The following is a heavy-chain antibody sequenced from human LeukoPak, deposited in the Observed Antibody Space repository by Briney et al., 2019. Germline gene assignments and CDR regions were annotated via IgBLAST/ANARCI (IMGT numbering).Heavy chain of an antibody. CDR2: TSGSGGST. CDR1: GFTFSSYG. V-gene: IGHV3-23*01. D-gene: IGHD2-21*02. CDR3: AKSGGDCA. J-gene: IGHJ5*02. Sequence: GGSLRLSCAASGFTFSSYGMHWVRQAPGKGLEWVSSTSGSGGSTYYADSVKGRFTISRDNSKNTLSLQMNSLRAEDTAVYYCAKSGGDCAWGQGTLVTTSS.